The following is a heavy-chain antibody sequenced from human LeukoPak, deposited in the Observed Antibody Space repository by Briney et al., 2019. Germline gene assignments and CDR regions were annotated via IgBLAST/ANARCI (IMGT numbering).Heavy chain of an antibody. V-gene: IGHV3-30*04. CDR1: GFTFSSYA. Sequence: PGGSLRLSCAASGFTFSSYALHWVRQAPGKGLEWVAVISYDDGSNKYYSDSVKGRLTISRDNSKNTLYLQMNSLRTEDTAVYYCARESGGNTPYYFDYWGQGTLVTVSS. CDR2: ISYDDGSNK. J-gene: IGHJ4*02. D-gene: IGHD2-2*02. CDR3: ARESGGNTPYYFDY.